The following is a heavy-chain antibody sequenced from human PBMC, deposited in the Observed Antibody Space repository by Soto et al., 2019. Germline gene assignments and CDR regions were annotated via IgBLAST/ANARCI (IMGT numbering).Heavy chain of an antibody. Sequence: SETLSLTCTVSGGSISSSSYYWGWIRQPPGKGLEWIGSIYYSGSTYYNPSLKSRVTISVDTSKNQFSLKLSSVTAADTAVYYCARQQDDFWSGAGTWGQGTLVTVSS. D-gene: IGHD3-3*01. CDR1: GGSISSSSYY. CDR2: IYYSGST. J-gene: IGHJ4*02. CDR3: ARQQDDFWSGAGT. V-gene: IGHV4-39*01.